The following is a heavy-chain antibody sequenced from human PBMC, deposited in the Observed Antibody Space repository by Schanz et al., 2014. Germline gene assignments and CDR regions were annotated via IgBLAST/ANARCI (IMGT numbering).Heavy chain of an antibody. CDR1: GFTFTSYS. D-gene: IGHD3-22*01. J-gene: IGHJ4*02. V-gene: IGHV3-30*02. CDR2: IRYDGSSK. CDR3: AKEDRNHNSDYVY. Sequence: PGGSLRLSCAASGFTFTSYSMHWVRQAPGRGLEWVAFIRYDGSSKYYADSLRGRFTISRDDSKKRLYLQMNRMRPEDTAVYYCAKEDRNHNSDYVYWGQGTLVTVSS.